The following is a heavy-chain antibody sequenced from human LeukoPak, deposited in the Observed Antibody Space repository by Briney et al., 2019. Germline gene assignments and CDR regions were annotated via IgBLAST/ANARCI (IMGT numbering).Heavy chain of an antibody. CDR1: GYTFTNYG. D-gene: IGHD3-9*01. Sequence: GASVKVSCKASGYTFTNYGISWVRQAPGQGLEWMGWISAYNGNTNYAQKLQGRVTMTTDTSTSTAYMELRSLRSDDTAVYYCARVPHYLTGLYYFDYWGQGTLVTVSS. J-gene: IGHJ4*02. CDR3: ARVPHYLTGLYYFDY. CDR2: ISAYNGNT. V-gene: IGHV1-18*01.